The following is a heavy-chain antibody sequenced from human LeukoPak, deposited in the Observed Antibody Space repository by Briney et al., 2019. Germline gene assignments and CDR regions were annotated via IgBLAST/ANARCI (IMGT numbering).Heavy chain of an antibody. CDR1: GFTFGNYA. Sequence: GGSLRLSCTASGFTFGNYALSWFRQAPGKGLEWVAFIRSKTYRGTTEYAASVKGRFTISRDDSKSFAYLQMNSLKTEDTAVYYCARANSFDSSGYYFDYWGQGTLVTVSS. V-gene: IGHV3-49*03. D-gene: IGHD3-22*01. J-gene: IGHJ4*02. CDR2: IRSKTYRGTT. CDR3: ARANSFDSSGYYFDY.